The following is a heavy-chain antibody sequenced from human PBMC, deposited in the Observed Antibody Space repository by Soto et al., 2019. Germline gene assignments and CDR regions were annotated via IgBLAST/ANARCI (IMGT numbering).Heavy chain of an antibody. CDR2: TYYRSKWYY. D-gene: IGHD3-10*02. V-gene: IGHV6-1*01. CDR1: GNSVSSNSAA. CDR3: ASSMSGYYYYMDV. Sequence: SQTLSLTCAISGNSVSSNSAAWNWIRQSPSRGLEWLGRTYYRSKWYYDYAVSVKSRVTINPDTSKNQLSLQLNSVTPEDTAVYYCASSMSGYYYYMDVWGKGTTVTVSS. J-gene: IGHJ6*03.